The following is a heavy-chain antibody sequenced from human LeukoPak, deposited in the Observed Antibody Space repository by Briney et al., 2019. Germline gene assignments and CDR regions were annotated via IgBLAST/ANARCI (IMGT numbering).Heavy chain of an antibody. Sequence: ASVKVSCKASGYTFTSYYMHWVRQAPGQGLEWMGIINPSGGSTSYAQKFQGRVTMTRATSTSTVYMELSSLRSEDTAVYYCARGSNYYYDSSADYPRYWGQGTLVTVSS. V-gene: IGHV1-46*01. CDR1: GYTFTSYY. CDR2: INPSGGST. D-gene: IGHD3-22*01. CDR3: ARGSNYYYDSSADYPRY. J-gene: IGHJ4*02.